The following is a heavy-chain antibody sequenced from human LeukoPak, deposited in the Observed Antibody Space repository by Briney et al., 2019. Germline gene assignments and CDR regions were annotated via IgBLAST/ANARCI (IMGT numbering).Heavy chain of an antibody. V-gene: IGHV2-5*01. CDR2: IYWNDDK. CDR3: AHHMPPDAFDI. Sequence: SGPTLVKPTQTLTLTCTFSGFSLSTSGVGVGWIRQPPGKALEWHALIYWNDDKRYSPSLKSRLTITKDTSKNQVVLTMTNMDPVDTATYYCAHHMPPDAFDIWGQGTMVTVSS. CDR1: GFSLSTSGVG. J-gene: IGHJ3*02. D-gene: IGHD2-2*01.